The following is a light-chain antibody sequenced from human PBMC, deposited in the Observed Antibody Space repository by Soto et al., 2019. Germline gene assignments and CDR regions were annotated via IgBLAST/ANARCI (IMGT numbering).Light chain of an antibody. V-gene: IGKV1-33*01. Sequence: DIQMTQSPSSLSASVGDRVTITCQASQDISNYLNWYQQKPRKAPKLLIYDASNLATGVPSRFSGSGSGTDFTFTISSLQPEDIATYYCQQYDNLPFTFGPGTKVDIK. CDR3: QQYDNLPFT. J-gene: IGKJ3*01. CDR1: QDISNY. CDR2: DAS.